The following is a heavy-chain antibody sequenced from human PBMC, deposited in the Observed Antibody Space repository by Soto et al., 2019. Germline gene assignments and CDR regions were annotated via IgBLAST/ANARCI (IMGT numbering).Heavy chain of an antibody. J-gene: IGHJ4*02. Sequence: PSETLSLTCSFSGDSVTSHYLTWIRQSPEKGLEWIGYMHYTGFSHYNPSLKSRLTISVDRSKNQFTLKLTSVTVADTAVYYCARGRRITIFGVVIPFDYWGQGTLVTVSS. CDR3: ARGRRITIFGVVIPFDY. D-gene: IGHD3-3*01. V-gene: IGHV4-59*02. CDR1: GDSVTSHY. CDR2: MHYTGFS.